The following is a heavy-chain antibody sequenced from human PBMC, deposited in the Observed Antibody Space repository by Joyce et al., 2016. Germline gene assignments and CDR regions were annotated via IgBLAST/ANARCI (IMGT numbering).Heavy chain of an antibody. CDR1: GYIFTEYW. CDR3: ARTPLVVPVQEDAFDI. J-gene: IGHJ3*02. CDR2: IDPTYSYV. Sequence: EVQLVQSGAEIKQSGESLRISCKGSGYIFTEYWINWVRQMPGKGLEWMERIDPTYSYVKVSPSFQGHVTISADVSINTAYRQWSNLKASDTAMYFCARTPLVVPVQEDAFDIWGQGTMVSVSS. D-gene: IGHD2-2*01. V-gene: IGHV5-10-1*01.